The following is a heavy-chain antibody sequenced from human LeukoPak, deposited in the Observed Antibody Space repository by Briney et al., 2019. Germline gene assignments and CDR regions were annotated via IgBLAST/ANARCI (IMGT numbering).Heavy chain of an antibody. V-gene: IGHV4-34*01. CDR2: IKHRGST. J-gene: IGHJ4*02. CDR1: GESLSKYY. Sequence: PSETLSLTCAVYGESLSKYYWTWIRQSPGKGLEWIGEIKHRGSTNLNPSLKSRVTLSVDTSKHQFSLKLTSVTAADAAVYYCASSVGSTDYWGQGTLVTVSS. CDR3: ASSVGSTDY. D-gene: IGHD1-26*01.